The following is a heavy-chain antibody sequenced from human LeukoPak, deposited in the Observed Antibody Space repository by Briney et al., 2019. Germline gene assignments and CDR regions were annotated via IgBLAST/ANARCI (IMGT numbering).Heavy chain of an antibody. V-gene: IGHV3-23*01. D-gene: IGHD3-16*02. CDR3: ATYDYVWGRYRLAQSDY. J-gene: IGHJ4*02. CDR2: INESGGSA. Sequence: GGSLRLSCAASGFTFRSYAMRWVRQLPGKGLEWLSYINESGGSAYYADSVKGRLVISRDNSKNSLYLEINSLRAEDTAIYYCATYDYVWGRYRLAQSDYWGQGTLVTVSS. CDR1: GFTFRSYA.